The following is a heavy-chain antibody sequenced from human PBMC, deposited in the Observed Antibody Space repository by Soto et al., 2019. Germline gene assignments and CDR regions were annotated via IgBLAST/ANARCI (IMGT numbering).Heavy chain of an antibody. CDR1: GFTFSSYA. CDR2: ISGSGGST. Sequence: PGGSLRLSCAASGFTFSSYAMSWVRQAPGKGLEWVSAISGSGGSTYYADSVKGRFTISRDNSKNTLYLQMNSLRAEDTAVYYCAKDTGRITCSGGSCYSSPVGLPDYWGQGTLVTVSS. CDR3: AKDTGRITCSGGSCYSSPVGLPDY. D-gene: IGHD2-15*01. V-gene: IGHV3-23*01. J-gene: IGHJ4*02.